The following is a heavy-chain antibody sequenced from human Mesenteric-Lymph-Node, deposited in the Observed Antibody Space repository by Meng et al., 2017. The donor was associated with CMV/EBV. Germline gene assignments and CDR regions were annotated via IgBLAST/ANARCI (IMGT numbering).Heavy chain of an antibody. CDR3: ARSRHAIYYYYGVDV. Sequence: KVSCKGSGYSFTSYWIGWVRQMPGKGLEWMGIIYPGDSNTIYSPSFQGQVTISADKSISSAYLQWSSLKASDTAFYYCARSRHAIYYYYGVDVWGQGTTVTVSS. V-gene: IGHV5-51*01. J-gene: IGHJ6*02. D-gene: IGHD2-2*01. CDR1: GYSFTSYW. CDR2: IYPGDSNT.